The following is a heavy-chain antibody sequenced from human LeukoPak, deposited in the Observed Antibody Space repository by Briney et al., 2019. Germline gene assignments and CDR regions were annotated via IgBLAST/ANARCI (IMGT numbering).Heavy chain of an antibody. J-gene: IGHJ2*01. CDR1: GGSISSSSYS. Sequence: PSETLSLTCTVSGGSISSSSYSWGWIRQPPGKGLEWIGSIYYSGSTYYNPSLKSRVTISVDTSKNQFSLKLSSVTAADAAVYYCARRALEYSSGWYLYWYFDLWGRGTLVTVSS. CDR2: IYYSGST. D-gene: IGHD6-19*01. V-gene: IGHV4-39*01. CDR3: ARRALEYSSGWYLYWYFDL.